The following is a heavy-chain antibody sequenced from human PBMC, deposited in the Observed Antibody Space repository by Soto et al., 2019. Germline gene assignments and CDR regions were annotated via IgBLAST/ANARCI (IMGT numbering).Heavy chain of an antibody. CDR1: GGSITSSSYY. CDR3: ARQARTTNYFDS. J-gene: IGHJ4*02. CDR2: VYYSGST. Sequence: QLQLQESGPGLVKPSETLSLTCTVSGGSITSSSYYWGWLRQPPGKGLEWIASVYYSGSTYYNPSLKSRVTISVDTSKNQFSLKLSSVTAADTAVYSCARQARTTNYFDSWGQGTLVTVSS. V-gene: IGHV4-39*01.